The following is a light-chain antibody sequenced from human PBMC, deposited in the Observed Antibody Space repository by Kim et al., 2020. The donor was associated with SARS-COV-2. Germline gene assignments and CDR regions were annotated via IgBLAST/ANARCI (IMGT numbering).Light chain of an antibody. J-gene: IGLJ3*02. CDR1: VLAKQY. V-gene: IGLV3-25*03. CDR2: NDS. CDR3: QSSDSIGTYWV. Sequence: PGQTARITCSGDVLAKQYAYWFQQKPGQAPVLVIYNDSERPSGIHERFSGSSSGTTVTLTISGVQAEDEAAYYCQSSDSIGTYWVFGGGTKVTVL.